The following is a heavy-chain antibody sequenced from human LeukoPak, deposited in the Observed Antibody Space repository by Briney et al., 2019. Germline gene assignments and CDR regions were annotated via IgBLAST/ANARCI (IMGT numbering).Heavy chain of an antibody. CDR1: GFTFDDYA. V-gene: IGHV3-43*02. Sequence: GGSLRLSCAASGFTFDDYAMHWARQVPGKGLEWVSLISGDGGSTYYADSVKGRFTISRDNSKNSLYLQMNSLRTEDTALYYCAKDRPARGGSCYDYWGQGTLVTVSS. J-gene: IGHJ4*02. CDR2: ISGDGGST. CDR3: AKDRPARGGSCYDY. D-gene: IGHD2-15*01.